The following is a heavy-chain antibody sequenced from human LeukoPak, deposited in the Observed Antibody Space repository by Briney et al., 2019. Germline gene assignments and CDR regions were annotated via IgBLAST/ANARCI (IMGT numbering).Heavy chain of an antibody. CDR3: AKVHMYELLVGH. CDR1: GFIVSSKY. Sequence: PGGSLRLSCTASGFIVSSKYMSWVRQAPGKGLEWVAVIYSNGDTYYTDYVKGRFTISRDNSKNTLYLQMNSLRAEDTAVYYCAKVHMYELLVGHWGQGTLVTVSS. V-gene: IGHV3-66*03. J-gene: IGHJ4*02. D-gene: IGHD6-13*01. CDR2: IYSNGDT.